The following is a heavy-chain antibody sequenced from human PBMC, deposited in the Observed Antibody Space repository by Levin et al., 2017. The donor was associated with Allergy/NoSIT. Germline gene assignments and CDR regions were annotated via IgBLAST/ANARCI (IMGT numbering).Heavy chain of an antibody. Sequence: SETLSLTCTVSGGSVSSGSYYWSWIRQPPGKGLEWIGYIHYSGSTNYNPSLKSRVTISADTSKNQFSLRLTSVTAADTAVYYCARGNSCSGGRCDMEVWGEGTTVTVSS. V-gene: IGHV4-61*01. CDR1: GGSVSSGSYY. D-gene: IGHD2-15*01. J-gene: IGHJ6*03. CDR3: ARGNSCSGGRCDMEV. CDR2: IHYSGST.